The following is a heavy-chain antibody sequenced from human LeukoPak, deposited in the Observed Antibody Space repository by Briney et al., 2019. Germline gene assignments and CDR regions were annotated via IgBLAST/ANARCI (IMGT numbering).Heavy chain of an antibody. Sequence: GGSLRLSGAATGFSGSSNYMTSVRQAPGKGLQWVSVIYSVSDTFYADSVKGRFTISRDNSKNTVSLQMNSLRADDTAVYYCARWGYDSSGSYWDNWGQGTLVTVSS. CDR3: ARWGYDSSGSYWDN. CDR1: GFSGSSNY. D-gene: IGHD3-22*01. J-gene: IGHJ4*02. CDR2: IYSVSDT. V-gene: IGHV3-53*01.